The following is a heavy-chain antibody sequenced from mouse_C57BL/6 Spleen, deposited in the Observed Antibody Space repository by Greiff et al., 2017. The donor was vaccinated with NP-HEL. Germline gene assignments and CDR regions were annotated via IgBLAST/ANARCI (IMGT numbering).Heavy chain of an antibody. CDR3: ASFDYYGSSYYAMDY. J-gene: IGHJ4*01. CDR2: IDPSDSET. D-gene: IGHD1-1*01. CDR1: GYTFTSYW. Sequence: QVQLQQSGAELVRPGSSVKLSCKASGYTFTSYWMHWVKQRPIQGLEWIGNIDPSDSETHYNQKFKDKATLTVDKSSSTAYMQLSSLTSEDSAVYYCASFDYYGSSYYAMDYWGQGTSVTVSS. V-gene: IGHV1-52*01.